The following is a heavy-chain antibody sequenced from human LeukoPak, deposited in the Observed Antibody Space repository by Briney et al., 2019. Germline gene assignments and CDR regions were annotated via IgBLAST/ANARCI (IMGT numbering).Heavy chain of an antibody. V-gene: IGHV3-30*18. CDR3: AKGTTSAFDI. Sequence: GGSLRLSCAASGFTFSSYDMHWVRQAPGKGLEWVAVISYDGSNKYYADSVKGRFTISRDNSKNTLYLQMNSLRAEDTAVYYCAKGTTSAFDIWGQGTMVTVSS. D-gene: IGHD4-17*01. J-gene: IGHJ3*02. CDR2: ISYDGSNK. CDR1: GFTFSSYD.